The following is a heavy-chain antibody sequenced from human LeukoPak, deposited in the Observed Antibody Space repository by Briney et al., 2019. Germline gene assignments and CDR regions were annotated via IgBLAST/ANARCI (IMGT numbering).Heavy chain of an antibody. CDR2: IYYSGST. V-gene: IGHV4-39*01. CDR1: GGSISSSSYY. D-gene: IGHD6-19*01. Sequence: SETLSLTCTVSGGSISSSSYYWGWIRQPPGKGLEWIGSIYYSGSTYYNPSLKSRVTISVDTSKNQFSLKLSSVTAADTAVYYCARLSSGWSNFDYWGQGTLVTVSS. J-gene: IGHJ4*02. CDR3: ARLSSGWSNFDY.